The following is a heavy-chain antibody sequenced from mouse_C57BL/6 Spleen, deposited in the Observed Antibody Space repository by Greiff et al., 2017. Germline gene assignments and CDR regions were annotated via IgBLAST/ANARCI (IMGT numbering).Heavy chain of an antibody. CDR2: IYPRSGNT. Sequence: QVQLKESGAELARPGASVKLSCKASGYTFTSYGISWVKQRPGQGLEWIGEIYPRSGNTYYNEKFKGKATLTADKSSSTAYMELRSRTSEDSAVYFCARGGYDESFAYWGQGTLVTVSA. CDR1: GYTFTSYG. J-gene: IGHJ3*01. D-gene: IGHD2-2*01. CDR3: ARGGYDESFAY. V-gene: IGHV1-81*01.